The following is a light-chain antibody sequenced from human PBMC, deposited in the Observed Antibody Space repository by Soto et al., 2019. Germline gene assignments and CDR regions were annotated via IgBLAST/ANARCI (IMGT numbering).Light chain of an antibody. Sequence: MTQSPLSLPVTPGEPASISCRSSQSLLHSNGYNYLDWYQQKPGKAPKLLMHAASSLDRGVPSRFSGSGSGTDFTLTISSLQPEDFATYYCQQSYRTPRTFGQGTKVDIK. CDR2: AAS. J-gene: IGKJ1*01. CDR1: QSLLHSNGYNY. V-gene: IGKV1-39*01. CDR3: QQSYRTPRT.